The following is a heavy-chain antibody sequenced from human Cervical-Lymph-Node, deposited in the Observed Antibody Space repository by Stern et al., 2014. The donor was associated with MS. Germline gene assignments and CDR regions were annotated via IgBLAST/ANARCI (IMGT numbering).Heavy chain of an antibody. CDR1: GGSISSYY. Sequence: VQLVESGPGLVKPSETLSLTCTVSGGSISSYYWSWIRQPPGKGLEWIGDIYYSGSTNYNPSLKSRVTISVDTSKNQFSLKLTSVTAADTAVYYCARDSSPTFDFWGQGTLVTVSS. V-gene: IGHV4-59*01. CDR2: IYYSGST. CDR3: ARDSSPTFDF. D-gene: IGHD6-13*01. J-gene: IGHJ4*02.